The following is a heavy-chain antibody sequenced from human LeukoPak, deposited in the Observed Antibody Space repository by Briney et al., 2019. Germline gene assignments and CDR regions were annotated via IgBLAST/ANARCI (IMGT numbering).Heavy chain of an antibody. J-gene: IGHJ4*02. D-gene: IGHD2-2*01. V-gene: IGHV5-51*01. Sequence: GESLKISCKGSGYSFTSYWIGWVRQMRGKGLEWMGIIYPGDSDTRYSPSSQGQVTISADKSISTAYLQWSRLKASDTAMYYCESLEAGAYQLPIDYWGQGTLVTVSS. CDR2: IYPGDSDT. CDR3: ESLEAGAYQLPIDY. CDR1: GYSFTSYW.